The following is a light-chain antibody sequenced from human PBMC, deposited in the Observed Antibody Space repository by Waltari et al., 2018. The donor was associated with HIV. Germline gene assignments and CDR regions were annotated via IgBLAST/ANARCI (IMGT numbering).Light chain of an antibody. Sequence: QSALTQPASVSGSPGQSITISCLGTNSAVGGYTYVSWYQQPPGKAPKLLIYEVTNWPSGISNRFSGSKSGNTASLTISGLQAEDEADYYCSSYTPTNTVIFGGGTKLTVL. CDR2: EVT. CDR1: NSAVGGYTY. J-gene: IGLJ2*01. CDR3: SSYTPTNTVI. V-gene: IGLV2-14*01.